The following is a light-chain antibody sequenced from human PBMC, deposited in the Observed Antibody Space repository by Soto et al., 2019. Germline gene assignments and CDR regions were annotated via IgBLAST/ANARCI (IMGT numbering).Light chain of an antibody. CDR2: GAS. J-gene: IGKJ5*01. CDR1: QSVSSNY. Sequence: LPEAPGTRSISRGGGANLSCMASQSVSSNYLAWYQQKPGQAPRLLIYGASSRATGIPDRFSGSGSGTGFPLSICTVVPEDFAVYSGPGAGSSPGTIGRGTRLEIK. CDR3: PGAGSSPGT. V-gene: IGKV3-20*01.